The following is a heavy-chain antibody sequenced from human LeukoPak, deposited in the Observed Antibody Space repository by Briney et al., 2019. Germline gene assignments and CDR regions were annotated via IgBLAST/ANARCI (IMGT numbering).Heavy chain of an antibody. D-gene: IGHD6-19*01. J-gene: IGHJ4*02. Sequence: IPSETLSLTCTVSGYSISSGYYWGWIRQPPGKGLEWIGSIYQSGRTYYNPSLKSRVTISIDTSKNQFSLKLSSVTAADTALYYCARVNEQWLPVEHSQFDHWGQGTLVTVSS. V-gene: IGHV4-38-2*02. CDR1: GYSISSGYY. CDR3: ARVNEQWLPVEHSQFDH. CDR2: IYQSGRT.